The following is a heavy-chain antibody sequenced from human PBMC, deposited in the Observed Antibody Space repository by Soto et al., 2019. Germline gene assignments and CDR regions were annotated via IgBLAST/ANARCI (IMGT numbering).Heavy chain of an antibody. D-gene: IGHD3-10*01. Sequence: QVQLEQSGAEVKKPGSSVKVSCKASGGTLSDHGVAWLRQAPGQGLEWMGGTIPVFNTAKYEQKFQGRVTVTADKLTNISYMELSSLRSEDTAFYFCARGVYGSGNYYTGPSAFDIWGQGTMVIVSS. CDR2: TIPVFNTA. V-gene: IGHV1-69*06. J-gene: IGHJ3*02. CDR3: ARGVYGSGNYYTGPSAFDI. CDR1: GGTLSDHG.